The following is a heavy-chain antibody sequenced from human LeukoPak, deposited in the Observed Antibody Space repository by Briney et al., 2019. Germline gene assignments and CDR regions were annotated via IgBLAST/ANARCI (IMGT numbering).Heavy chain of an antibody. CDR3: ARRFRGVTMVRGPLGWFDP. Sequence: SETLSLTCAVYGGSFSGYYWSWIRQPPGKGLEWIGEINHSGSTNYNPSLKSRVTISVDTSKNQFSLKLSSVTAADTDVYYCARRFRGVTMVRGPLGWFDPWGQGTLVTVSS. D-gene: IGHD3-10*01. CDR1: GGSFSGYY. J-gene: IGHJ5*02. CDR2: INHSGST. V-gene: IGHV4-34*01.